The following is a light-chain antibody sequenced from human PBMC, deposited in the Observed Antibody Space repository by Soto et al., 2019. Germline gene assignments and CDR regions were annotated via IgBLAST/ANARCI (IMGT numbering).Light chain of an antibody. CDR2: SNN. J-gene: IGLJ1*01. CDR3: AAWDASLNGYV. V-gene: IGLV1-44*01. Sequence: QSVLTQTPSASGTPGQRVSISCSGSGSNIGSNTVSWYQHLPGTAPKLLIYSNNQRPSGVPDRFSGSKSGTSASLAISGFQSEDGADYYCAAWDASLNGYVFGTGTKVTAL. CDR1: GSNIGSNT.